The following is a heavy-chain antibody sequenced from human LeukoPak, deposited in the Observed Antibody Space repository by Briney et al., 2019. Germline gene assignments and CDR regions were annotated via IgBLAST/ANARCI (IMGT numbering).Heavy chain of an antibody. D-gene: IGHD4-17*01. V-gene: IGHV1-46*01. CDR2: IYPRDGST. CDR3: AGYGDYFRYYYYGMDV. Sequence: ASVKVSCKASGYTFTSNYIHWVRQAPGQGLEWMGMIYPRDGSTSYAQKFQGRVTITADESTSTAYMELSSLRSEDTAVYYCAGYGDYFRYYYYGMDVWGQGTTVTVSS. J-gene: IGHJ6*02. CDR1: GYTFTSNY.